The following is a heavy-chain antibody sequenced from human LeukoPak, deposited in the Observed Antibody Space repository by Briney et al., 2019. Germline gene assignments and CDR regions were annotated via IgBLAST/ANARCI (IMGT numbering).Heavy chain of an antibody. CDR1: GFTFSTYE. J-gene: IGHJ4*02. CDR2: ISSSSYT. Sequence: GGSLRLFCAASGFTFSTYEMNWVRQAPGKGLEWVSYISSSSYTNYADSVKGRFTISRDNAKNSLYLQMISLRAEDTAVYYCARVGRYCTSTSCSASVDYWGQGTLVTVSS. CDR3: ARVGRYCTSTSCSASVDY. V-gene: IGHV3-48*03. D-gene: IGHD2-2*01.